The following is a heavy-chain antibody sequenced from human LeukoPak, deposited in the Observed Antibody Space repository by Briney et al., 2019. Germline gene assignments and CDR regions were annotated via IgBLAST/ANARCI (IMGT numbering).Heavy chain of an antibody. D-gene: IGHD3-3*01. CDR3: AREGSGYSYFYYMDA. V-gene: IGHV3-66*02. J-gene: IGHJ6*03. CDR2: IYSAGYT. CDR1: GFTVSSNY. Sequence: GGSLRLSCAASGFTVSSNYMSWARQAPGKGLEWVSVIYSAGYTYYADSVKGRFTISRDNSKNRVYLQMNSLKTEDTAVYYCAREGSGYSYFYYMDAWGKGTTVTVSS.